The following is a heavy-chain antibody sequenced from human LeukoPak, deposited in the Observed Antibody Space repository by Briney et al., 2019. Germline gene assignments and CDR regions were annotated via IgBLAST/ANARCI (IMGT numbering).Heavy chain of an antibody. CDR1: GGSLSSGGYY. D-gene: IGHD3-3*01. J-gene: IGHJ4*02. V-gene: IGHV4-30-2*01. Sequence: SETLSLTCTVSGGSLSSGGYYWSWIRQPPGKGLEWIGYIYHSGSTYYNPSLKSRVTISVDRSKNQFSLKLSSVTAADTAVYYCARATYDFWSGYPEWGQGTLVTVSS. CDR3: ARATYDFWSGYPE. CDR2: IYHSGST.